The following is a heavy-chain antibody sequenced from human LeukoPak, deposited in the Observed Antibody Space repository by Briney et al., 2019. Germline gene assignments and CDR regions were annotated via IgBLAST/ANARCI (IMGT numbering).Heavy chain of an antibody. CDR2: IYHSGST. J-gene: IGHJ4*02. V-gene: IGHV4-30-2*01. Sequence: SQTLSLTCAVSGGSISSGGYSWSWIRQPPGKGLEWIGYIYHSGSTYYNASLKSRVTISLDRSKNQFSLKVSSVTAADTAVYYCARARYGDFDYWGQGTLVTVSS. D-gene: IGHD4-17*01. CDR3: ARARYGDFDY. CDR1: GGSISSGGYS.